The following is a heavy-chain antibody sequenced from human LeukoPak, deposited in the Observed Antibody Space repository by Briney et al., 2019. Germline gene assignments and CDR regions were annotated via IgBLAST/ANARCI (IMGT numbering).Heavy chain of an antibody. J-gene: IGHJ6*03. Sequence: GESLKISCKGSGSSFTSYWIGWVRQLPGKGLEWMGIIYPGDSDTRYSPSFDGQVTISADTSISAAYLQWSSLKASDTAMYYCARLKLEPGEDYYYMDVWGKGTTVTVSS. CDR3: ARLKLEPGEDYYYMDV. V-gene: IGHV5-51*01. D-gene: IGHD1-1*01. CDR2: IYPGDSDT. CDR1: GSSFTSYW.